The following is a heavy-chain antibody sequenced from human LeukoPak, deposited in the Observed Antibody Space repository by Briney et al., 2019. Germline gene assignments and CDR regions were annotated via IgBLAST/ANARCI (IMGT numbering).Heavy chain of an antibody. CDR3: ARGVAAAVYDAFDT. V-gene: IGHV4-61*02. CDR2: IYTSGST. J-gene: IGHJ3*02. D-gene: IGHD6-13*01. Sequence: SETLSLTCTVSGGSISSGSYYWSWIRQPAGKVLEWIGRIYTSGSTNYNPSLKSRVTISVDTSKNQFSLKLSSVTAADTAVYYCARGVAAAVYDAFDTWGQGTMVTVSS. CDR1: GGSISSGSYY.